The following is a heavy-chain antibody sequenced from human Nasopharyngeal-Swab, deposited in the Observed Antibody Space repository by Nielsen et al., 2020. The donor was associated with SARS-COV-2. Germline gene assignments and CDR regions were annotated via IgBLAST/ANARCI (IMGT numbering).Heavy chain of an antibody. Sequence: WIRQPPGKGLEWIGEINHSGSTNYNPSLKSRVTISVDTSKNQFSLKLSSVTAADTAAYYCARVSWEGSYYYYYMDVWGKGTTVTVSS. CDR2: INHSGST. J-gene: IGHJ6*03. CDR3: ARVSWEGSYYYYYMDV. D-gene: IGHD1-26*01. V-gene: IGHV4-34*01.